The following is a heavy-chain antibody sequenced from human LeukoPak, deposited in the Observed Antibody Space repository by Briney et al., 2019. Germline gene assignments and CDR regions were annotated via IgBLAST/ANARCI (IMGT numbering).Heavy chain of an antibody. Sequence: GESLKISCTGSGYSFTSYWIGWVRQMPGKGLEWMGIICPGDSDTRYSPSFQGQVTISADKSISTAYLQWSSLKASDTAMYYCARQRLYSSSWWSFDYWGQGTLVTVSS. CDR1: GYSFTSYW. CDR2: ICPGDSDT. V-gene: IGHV5-51*01. CDR3: ARQRLYSSSWWSFDY. D-gene: IGHD6-13*01. J-gene: IGHJ4*02.